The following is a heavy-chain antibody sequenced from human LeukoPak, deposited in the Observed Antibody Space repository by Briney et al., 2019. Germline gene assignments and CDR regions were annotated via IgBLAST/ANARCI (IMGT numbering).Heavy chain of an antibody. CDR2: IYYSGST. CDR1: GGSLSSYY. D-gene: IGHD3-22*01. J-gene: IGHJ4*02. V-gene: IGHV4-59*01. Sequence: SETLSLTCTVSGGSLSSYYWSWIRQPPGKGLEWIGDIYYSGSTNYNPSLKSRVTISVDTSKNQFSLKLSSVTAADTAVYYCARTSRYSSGYYYYFDYWGQGTLVTVSS. CDR3: ARTSRYSSGYYYYFDY.